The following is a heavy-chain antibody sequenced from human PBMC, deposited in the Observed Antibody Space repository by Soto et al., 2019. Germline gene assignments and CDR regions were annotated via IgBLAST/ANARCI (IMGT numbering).Heavy chain of an antibody. J-gene: IGHJ6*02. D-gene: IGHD2-2*01. CDR3: ARQLVVVPAARPGMDV. CDR2: INAGNGNT. Sequence: ASVKVSCKASGYTFSSYAMHWVRQAPGQRLEWMGWINAGNGNTKYSQKFQGRVTITRDTSASTAYMELSSLRSEDTAVYYCARQLVVVPAARPGMDVWGQGTTVTVSS. V-gene: IGHV1-3*01. CDR1: GYTFSSYA.